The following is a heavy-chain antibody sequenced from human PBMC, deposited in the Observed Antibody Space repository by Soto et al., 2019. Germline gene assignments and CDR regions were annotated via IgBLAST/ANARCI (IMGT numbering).Heavy chain of an antibody. Sequence: GESLKISCKGSGYSFTSYWIGWVRQMPGKGLEWMGIIYPGDSDTRYSPSFQGQVTISADKSISTAYLQWSSLKASDTAMYYCARQGRYCSGGSCYSPPFDYWGQGTLVTVSS. V-gene: IGHV5-51*01. CDR1: GYSFTSYW. CDR3: ARQGRYCSGGSCYSPPFDY. J-gene: IGHJ4*02. D-gene: IGHD2-15*01. CDR2: IYPGDSDT.